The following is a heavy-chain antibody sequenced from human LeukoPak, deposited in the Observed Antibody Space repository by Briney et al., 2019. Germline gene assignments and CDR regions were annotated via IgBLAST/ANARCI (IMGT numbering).Heavy chain of an antibody. V-gene: IGHV1-69*13. D-gene: IGHD6-13*01. J-gene: IGHJ3*02. Sequence: SAKVSCKASGGTFSSYAISWVRQAPGQGLEWMGGIIPIFGTADYAQKFQGRVTITADESTSTAYMELSSLRSEDTAVYYCARDARGAAAADDPFDIWGQGTMVTVSS. CDR2: IIPIFGTA. CDR1: GGTFSSYA. CDR3: ARDARGAAAADDPFDI.